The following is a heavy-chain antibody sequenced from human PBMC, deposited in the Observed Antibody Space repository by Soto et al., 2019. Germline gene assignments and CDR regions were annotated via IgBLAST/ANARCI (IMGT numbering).Heavy chain of an antibody. D-gene: IGHD3-22*01. J-gene: IGHJ5*02. V-gene: IGHV1-18*01. CDR3: ASGPTGYYAKSGQYLVAT. CDR2: ISTHNGNT. CDR1: GYTFSTYG. Sequence: QVQLVQSGAEVKKPGASVKVSCKASGYTFSTYGMTWVRQAPGQGLEWVGWISTHNGNTKYAESLQGRVTMTTDTTTTTAYTDQRSLKCDDTDVKYCASGPTGYYAKSGQYLVATWGQGTLVTVSS.